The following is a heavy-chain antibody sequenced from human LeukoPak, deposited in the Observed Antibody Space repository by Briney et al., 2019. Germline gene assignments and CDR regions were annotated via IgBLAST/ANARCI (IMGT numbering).Heavy chain of an antibody. J-gene: IGHJ5*02. CDR2: TRFDDSYK. CDR1: GFSFSSSG. Sequence: GGSLRLSCAASGFSFSSSGMHWVRQAPGKGPEWVAFTRFDDSYKAYGDSVKGRFTISRDNSKNTLYLQMDSLRSDNTAVYYCAKSSAGITWFDPWGQGTLVTVSS. D-gene: IGHD1-1*01. CDR3: AKSSAGITWFDP. V-gene: IGHV3-30*02.